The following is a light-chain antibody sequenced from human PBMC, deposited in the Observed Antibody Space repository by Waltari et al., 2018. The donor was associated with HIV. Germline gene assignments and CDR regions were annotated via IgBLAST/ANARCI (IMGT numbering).Light chain of an antibody. V-gene: IGLV1-44*01. Sequence: QSPLTQTPSMSGAPGQSVHISSSGGPSNIGSTRVNWYRQLPGPAPNLLISRNAQRPSSVPVRFSGSKSATSAFLVISGLQSDDEADYYCATWDDTMSVVFGGGTRLTVL. CDR1: PSNIGSTR. J-gene: IGLJ2*01. CDR2: RNA. CDR3: ATWDDTMSVV.